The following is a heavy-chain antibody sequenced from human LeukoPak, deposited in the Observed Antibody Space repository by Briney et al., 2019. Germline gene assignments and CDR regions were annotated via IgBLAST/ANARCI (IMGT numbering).Heavy chain of an antibody. V-gene: IGHV3-21*01. CDR2: ISGSSSYI. J-gene: IGHJ4*02. CDR3: ARGIRIAAAAYTAFDY. Sequence: GGSLRLSCAASGFTFSSYSMNWVRQAPGKGLEWVSSISGSSSYIYYADSVKGRFTISRDNAKNSLYLQMNSLRAEDTAVYYCARGIRIAAAAYTAFDYWGQGTLVTVSS. D-gene: IGHD6-13*01. CDR1: GFTFSSYS.